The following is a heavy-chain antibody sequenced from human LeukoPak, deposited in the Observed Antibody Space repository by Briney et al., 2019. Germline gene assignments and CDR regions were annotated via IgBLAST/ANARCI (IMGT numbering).Heavy chain of an antibody. CDR2: IYYSGST. D-gene: IGHD1-26*01. J-gene: IGHJ6*02. CDR1: GGTISSYY. CDR3: ARHYRRNYYYYGMDV. V-gene: IGHV4-59*08. Sequence: SETLSLTCTISGGTISSYYWSWLRQPPGKGLEWIGYIYYSGSTNYNPSLKSRVTISVDTSKNHFSLKLSSVTAADTAVYYCARHYRRNYYYYGMDVWGQGTTVTVSS.